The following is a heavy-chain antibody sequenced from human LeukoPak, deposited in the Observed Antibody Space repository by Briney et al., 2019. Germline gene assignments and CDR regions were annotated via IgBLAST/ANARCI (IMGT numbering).Heavy chain of an antibody. CDR1: GGSFSGYY. J-gene: IGHJ4*02. V-gene: IGHV4-34*01. CDR3: ASAPRGYSYGYDYHYFDY. CDR2: INHSGST. Sequence: SETLSLTCAVYGGSFSGYYWSWIRQPPGKGLEWIGEINHSGSTNYNPSLKSRVTISVDTSKNQISLKLSSVTAADTAVYYCASAPRGYSYGYDYHYFDYWGQGTLVTVSS. D-gene: IGHD5-18*01.